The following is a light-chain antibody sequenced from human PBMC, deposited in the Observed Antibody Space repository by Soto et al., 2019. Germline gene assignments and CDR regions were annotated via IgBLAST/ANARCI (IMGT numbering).Light chain of an antibody. Sequence: QSALTQPASVSGSPGQSITISCTGSSSDVGAYYFVSWYQHHPGKAPKLILYEVTTRPSGVSSRFSGSKSGNTASLTISGLQADDEANYYCSSYTSSNTPYVFGTGTRSPS. V-gene: IGLV2-14*01. CDR1: SSDVGAYYF. CDR2: EVT. J-gene: IGLJ1*01. CDR3: SSYTSSNTPYV.